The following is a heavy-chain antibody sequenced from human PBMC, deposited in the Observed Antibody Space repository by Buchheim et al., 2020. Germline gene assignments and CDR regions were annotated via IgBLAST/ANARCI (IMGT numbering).Heavy chain of an antibody. V-gene: IGHV4-30-2*01. J-gene: IGHJ4*02. Sequence: QLQLQESDSGLVKPSQTLSLTCAVSGDPITSGPYSWSWVRQRPGKGLEWIGYTYHSGSPNYNPSLKSRVLIQVDKSKNQLPLNLRSMTAADTAVYYCARGYRFAYYFDYWGQGTL. D-gene: IGHD3-16*01. CDR3: ARGYRFAYYFDY. CDR2: TYHSGSP. CDR1: GDPITSGPYS.